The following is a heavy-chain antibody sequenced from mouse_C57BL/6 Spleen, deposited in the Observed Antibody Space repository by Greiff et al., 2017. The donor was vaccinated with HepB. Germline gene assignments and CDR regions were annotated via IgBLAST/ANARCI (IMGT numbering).Heavy chain of an antibody. CDR3: ASPYGSSPYYYAMDY. J-gene: IGHJ4*01. CDR2: ISSGSSTI. D-gene: IGHD1-1*01. CDR1: GFTFSDYG. V-gene: IGHV5-17*01. Sequence: EVQLVESGGGLVKPGGSLKLSCAASGFTFSDYGMHWVRQAPEKGLEWVAYISSGSSTIYYADTVKGRFTISGDNAKNTLFLQMTSLRSEDTAMYDCASPYGSSPYYYAMDYWGQGTSVTVSS.